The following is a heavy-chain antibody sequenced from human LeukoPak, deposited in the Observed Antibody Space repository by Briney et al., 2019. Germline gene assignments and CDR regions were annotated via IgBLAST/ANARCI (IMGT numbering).Heavy chain of an antibody. Sequence: GGSLRLSCAASGFTFSSYAMHWVRQAPGKGLEWVAVISYDGSNKYYADSVKGRFTISRDNSKNTLYLQMNSLRAEDTAVYYCARASLGYCSSTSCHQDYWGQGTLVTVSS. J-gene: IGHJ4*02. CDR3: ARASLGYCSSTSCHQDY. CDR2: ISYDGSNK. V-gene: IGHV3-30-3*01. D-gene: IGHD2-2*01. CDR1: GFTFSSYA.